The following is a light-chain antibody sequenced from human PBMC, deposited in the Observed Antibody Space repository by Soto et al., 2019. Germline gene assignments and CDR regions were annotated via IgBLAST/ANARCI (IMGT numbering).Light chain of an antibody. CDR3: AAWDDSLNGVV. CDR1: TSNIGSNT. J-gene: IGLJ2*01. V-gene: IGLV1-44*01. Sequence: QSVLTQPPSASGTPGQRVTIPCSGTTSNIGSNTVNCYQQLPGTAPKLLIYSTNQRPSGVPARFSGSKSGTSASLAISGLQSEDEADYYCAAWDDSLNGVVFGGGTKLTVL. CDR2: STN.